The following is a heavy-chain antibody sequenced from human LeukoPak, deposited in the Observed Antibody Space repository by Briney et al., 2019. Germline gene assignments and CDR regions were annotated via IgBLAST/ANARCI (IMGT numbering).Heavy chain of an antibody. CDR2: IYYSGST. CDR1: GVSFSSGSYY. D-gene: IGHD2-8*02. J-gene: IGHJ3*02. V-gene: IGHV4-61*01. Sequence: SETLSHTCTVSGVSFSSGSYYWSWMRQPPGKGLEWIGYIYYSGSTNYNPSLKSRVTISVDTSKNQFSLKLNSVTAADTAVYYCARDVLGAHHDFHIWGQGTMVTVSS. CDR3: ARDVLGAHHDFHI.